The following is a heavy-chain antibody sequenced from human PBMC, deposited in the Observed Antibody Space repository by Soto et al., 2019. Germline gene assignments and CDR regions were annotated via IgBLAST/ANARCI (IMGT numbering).Heavy chain of an antibody. CDR2: MNPNSGNT. Sequence: ASVKVSCKASGYTFTSYDINWVRQATGQGLEWMGWMNPNSGNTGYAQKFQGRVTMTRNTSISTAYMELSSLRSEDTAVYYCARSLNLGELSYFDYWGQGTLVTVSS. V-gene: IGHV1-8*01. J-gene: IGHJ4*02. D-gene: IGHD3-16*02. CDR1: GYTFTSYD. CDR3: ARSLNLGELSYFDY.